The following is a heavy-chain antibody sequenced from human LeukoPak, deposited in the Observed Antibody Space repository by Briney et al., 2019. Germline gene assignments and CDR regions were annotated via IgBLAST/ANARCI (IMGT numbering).Heavy chain of an antibody. Sequence: SLRLSCAASGFTFNSYAMSWVRQAPGKGLEWVSTISGSGDRTSYADSVKGRFTISRDNSKNTLYLQMNSLRAEDTAVYYCARDPGYCSSTSCYGIYYYGMDVWGQGTTVTVSS. CDR2: ISGSGDRT. J-gene: IGHJ6*02. V-gene: IGHV3-23*01. D-gene: IGHD2-2*01. CDR3: ARDPGYCSSTSCYGIYYYGMDV. CDR1: GFTFNSYA.